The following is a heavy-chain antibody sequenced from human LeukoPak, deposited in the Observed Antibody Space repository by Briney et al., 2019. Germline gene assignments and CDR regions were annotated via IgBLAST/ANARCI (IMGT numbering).Heavy chain of an antibody. V-gene: IGHV3-23*01. CDR2: ISGSGGST. CDR1: GFTFSSYA. Sequence: GGSLRLSCAASGFTFSSYAMSWVRQAPGKGLEWVSAISGSGGSTYYADSVKGRFTISRDNSKNTLYLQMNSLRAEDTAVYYCAKDPDIVVVPAAWAPYYYGMDVWGQGTTVTVSS. CDR3: AKDPDIVVVPAAWAPYYYGMDV. D-gene: IGHD2-2*01. J-gene: IGHJ6*02.